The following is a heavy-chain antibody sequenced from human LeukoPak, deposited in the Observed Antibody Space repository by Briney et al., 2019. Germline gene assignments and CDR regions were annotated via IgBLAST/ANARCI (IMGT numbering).Heavy chain of an antibody. V-gene: IGHV1-2*06. CDR1: GYTFTGYY. D-gene: IGHD2/OR15-2a*01. CDR3: ARSLISFLSFDY. J-gene: IGHJ4*02. Sequence: ASVKVSCKASGYTFTGYYMHWVRQAPGQGLEWMGRINPNSGGTNYAQKFQGRVTMTRDTSISTAYMELSRLRSDDTAVYYCARSLISFLSFDYWGQGTLVTVSS. CDR2: INPNSGGT.